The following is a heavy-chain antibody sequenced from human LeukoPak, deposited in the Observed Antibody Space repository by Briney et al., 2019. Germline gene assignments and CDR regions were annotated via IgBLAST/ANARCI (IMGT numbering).Heavy chain of an antibody. CDR3: ALLRFLEWLGPSPGEVDY. D-gene: IGHD3-3*01. CDR2: IWYDGSNK. Sequence: SGRSLRLSCAASGFTFSSYGMHWVRQAPGKGLEWVAVIWYDGSNKYYADSVKGRFTISRDNSKNTLYLQMNSLRAEDTAVYYCALLRFLEWLGPSPGEVDYWGQGTLVTVSS. CDR1: GFTFSSYG. J-gene: IGHJ4*02. V-gene: IGHV3-33*01.